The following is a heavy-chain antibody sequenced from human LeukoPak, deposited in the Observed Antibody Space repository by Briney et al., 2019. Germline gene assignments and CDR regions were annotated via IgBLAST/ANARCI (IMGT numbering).Heavy chain of an antibody. CDR1: GFTFSSYW. V-gene: IGHV3-74*01. D-gene: IGHD3-10*01. CDR3: TTDPMVRGDAFDI. J-gene: IGHJ3*02. CDR2: INTDGSST. Sequence: GGSLRLSCAASGFTFSSYWMHWVRQAPGKGLVWVSRINTDGSSTSYADSVKGRFTISRDNAKNTLYLQMNSLKTEDTAVYYCTTDPMVRGDAFDIWGQGTMVTVSS.